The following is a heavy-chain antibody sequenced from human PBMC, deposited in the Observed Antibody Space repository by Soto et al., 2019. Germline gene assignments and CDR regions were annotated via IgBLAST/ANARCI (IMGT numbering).Heavy chain of an antibody. V-gene: IGHV2-26*01. D-gene: IGHD2-2*01. J-gene: IGHJ5*02. CDR1: RRSLSTVKLG. CDR3: ALIKDCSRTDCYLASFDP. CDR2: IFSNDDK. Sequence: GXDPTLVNCTDSLTRTSTFSRRSLSTVKLGVSWIRRPPGKAVEWLAHIFSNDDKAYSTSLRSRLTISKDTSSSQVVLTMTNMEHLDSGTYYCALIKDCSRTDCYLASFDPWGQGTMVTVSS.